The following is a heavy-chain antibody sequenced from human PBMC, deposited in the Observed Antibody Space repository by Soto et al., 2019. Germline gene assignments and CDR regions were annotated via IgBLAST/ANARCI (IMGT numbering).Heavy chain of an antibody. CDR3: ERVSSPRVYYGMDL. D-gene: IGHD6-6*01. V-gene: IGHV3-48*03. Sequence: GGSLRLSCAASGFTFSSYEMNWVRQAPGKGLEWVSYISSSGSTIYYADSVKGRFTISRDNAKNSLYLQMNSLRAEDTAVYYYERVSSPRVYYGMDLWGPVTTVTVSS. J-gene: IGHJ6*02. CDR2: ISSSGSTI. CDR1: GFTFSSYE.